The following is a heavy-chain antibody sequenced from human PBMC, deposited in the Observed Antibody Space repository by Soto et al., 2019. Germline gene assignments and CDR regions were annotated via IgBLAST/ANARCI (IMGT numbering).Heavy chain of an antibody. CDR3: ARGYCSSTSCYTFWFDP. CDR2: INSDGSST. V-gene: IGHV3-74*01. CDR1: GFTFSSYW. D-gene: IGHD2-2*02. J-gene: IGHJ5*02. Sequence: PGGSLRLSCAASGFTFSSYWMHWVRQAPGKGLVWVSRINSDGSSTSYADSVKGRFTISRDNAKNTLYLQMNSLRAEDTAVYYCARGYCSSTSCYTFWFDPWGQGTLVTVSS.